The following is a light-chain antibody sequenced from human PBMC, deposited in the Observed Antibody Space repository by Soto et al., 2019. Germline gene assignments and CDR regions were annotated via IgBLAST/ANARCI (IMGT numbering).Light chain of an antibody. Sequence: EIVLTQSPGTLSLSPGERATLSCRASQSVSSNLAWYQQKPGQAPRPLIYGASSRASGIPDRFSGSGSGTDFTLTISRLEPEDFAVYYCQQSGSSPPTFGQGTKVDIK. J-gene: IGKJ1*01. V-gene: IGKV3-20*01. CDR1: QSVSSN. CDR3: QQSGSSPPT. CDR2: GAS.